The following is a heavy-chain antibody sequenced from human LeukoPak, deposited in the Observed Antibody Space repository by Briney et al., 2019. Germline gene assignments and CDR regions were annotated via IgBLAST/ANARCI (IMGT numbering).Heavy chain of an antibody. Sequence: GGSLRLSCAASGFVVSTNYMSWVRQAPGKGLEWVSVLYSGGSTYYTDSVKGRFTISRDNSNNTLYLQMNNLRAEDTAVYYCAMDSAWLPLKFDYWGPGTLVTVSS. CDR1: GFVVSTNY. CDR3: AMDSAWLPLKFDY. J-gene: IGHJ4*02. V-gene: IGHV3-66*01. CDR2: LYSGGST. D-gene: IGHD5-24*01.